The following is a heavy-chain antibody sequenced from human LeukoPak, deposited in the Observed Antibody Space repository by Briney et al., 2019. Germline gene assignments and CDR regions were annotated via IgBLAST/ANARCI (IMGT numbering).Heavy chain of an antibody. Sequence: PSETLSLTCAISGHSSTRGYYWAWFRQSPGKGLEWIATFFQSEKSFYNASLKSRVIMSLDTSKSQFPLNPTSVTAADTAVYYCARVLPVPYLLDSWGQGTHVTVSS. J-gene: IGHJ4*02. CDR2: FFQSEKS. CDR3: ARVLPVPYLLDS. V-gene: IGHV4-38-2*01. D-gene: IGHD2/OR15-2a*01. CDR1: GHSSTRGYY.